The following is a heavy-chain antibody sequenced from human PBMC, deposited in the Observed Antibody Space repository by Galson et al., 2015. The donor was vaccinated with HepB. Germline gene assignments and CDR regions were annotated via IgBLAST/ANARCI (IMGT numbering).Heavy chain of an antibody. CDR3: AKGFSPVTMVRGVTFFDY. CDR2: ISYDGSNK. Sequence: SLRLSCAASGFTFSSYGMHWVAVISYDGSNKYYADSVKGRFTISRDNSKNTLYLQMNSLRAEDTAVYYCAKGFSPVTMVRGVTFFDYWGQGTLVTVSS. J-gene: IGHJ4*02. D-gene: IGHD3-10*01. V-gene: IGHV3-30*18. CDR1: GFTFSSYG.